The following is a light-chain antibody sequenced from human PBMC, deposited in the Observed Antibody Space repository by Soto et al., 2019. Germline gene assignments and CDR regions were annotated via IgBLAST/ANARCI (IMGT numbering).Light chain of an antibody. Sequence: EIVVTQSPATLSVSPGERATLSCRASQNIENHLAWYQQTPGQAPRLLIHGASTRATGIPTRLSGSGSGTEFTLTISSLQSEDFAVYYCQQYAYWSAFGQGTKVDIK. V-gene: IGKV3-15*01. CDR1: QNIENH. CDR2: GAS. J-gene: IGKJ1*01. CDR3: QQYAYWSA.